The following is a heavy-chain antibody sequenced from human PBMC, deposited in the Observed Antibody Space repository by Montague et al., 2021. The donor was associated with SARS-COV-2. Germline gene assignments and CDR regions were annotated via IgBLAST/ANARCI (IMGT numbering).Heavy chain of an antibody. CDR1: GGSISTYY. D-gene: IGHD1-1*01. CDR2: IYYTGST. V-gene: IGHV4-59*01. CDR3: ARAQNTCFIANCVNYFDF. Sequence: SETLSLTCTVSGGSISTYYWSWIRQPPGKGLEWIGYIYYTGSTKYNPSLKSRVTMSLDRPTNRFSLRLNSVTAADTAMYYCARAQNTCFIANCVNYFDFWGLGAQVTVS. J-gene: IGHJ4*02.